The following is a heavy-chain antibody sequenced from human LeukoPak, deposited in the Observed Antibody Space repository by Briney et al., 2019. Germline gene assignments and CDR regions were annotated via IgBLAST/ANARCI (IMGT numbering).Heavy chain of an antibody. D-gene: IGHD3-16*01. V-gene: IGHV4-59*08. J-gene: IGHJ5*02. CDR3: ARHRFGSRRFDP. CDR2: IYQSGAT. CDR1: GGSISNYY. Sequence: SETLSLTCIVSGGSISNYYWSWFRQPPGKGLEWIGYIYQSGATSYNPSLKSRVTISIDMSKNQISLKLGSVTAADTAVYYCARHRFGSRRFDPWGQGTLVTVSS.